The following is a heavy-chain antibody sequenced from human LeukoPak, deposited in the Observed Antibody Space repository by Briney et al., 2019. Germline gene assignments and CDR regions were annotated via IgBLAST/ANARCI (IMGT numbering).Heavy chain of an antibody. CDR1: GYTLTELS. Sequence: ASVKVSCKVSGYTLTELSMHWVRQAPGKGLEWMGGFDPEDGETIYAQKFQGRVTMTRDTSISTAYMELSRLRSDDTAVYYCAREVVIANWFDPWGQGTLVTVSS. CDR3: AREVVIANWFDP. V-gene: IGHV1-24*01. J-gene: IGHJ5*02. D-gene: IGHD2-21*01. CDR2: FDPEDGET.